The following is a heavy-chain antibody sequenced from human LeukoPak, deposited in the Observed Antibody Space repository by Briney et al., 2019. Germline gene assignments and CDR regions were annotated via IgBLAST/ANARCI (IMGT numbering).Heavy chain of an antibody. J-gene: IGHJ3*02. Sequence: GGSLRLSCAASGFTFSSYAMHWVRQAPGKGLEWVAVISYDGSNKYYADSVKGRFTISRDNSKNTLYLQMNSLRAEDTAVYYCASAESIAGGDDAFDIWGQGTMVTVSS. CDR1: GFTFSSYA. CDR3: ASAESIAGGDDAFDI. CDR2: ISYDGSNK. D-gene: IGHD6-6*01. V-gene: IGHV3-30-3*01.